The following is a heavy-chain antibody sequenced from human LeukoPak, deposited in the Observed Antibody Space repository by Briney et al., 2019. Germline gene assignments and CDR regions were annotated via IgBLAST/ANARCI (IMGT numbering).Heavy chain of an antibody. V-gene: IGHV4-34*01. CDR1: GGAFSGYY. J-gene: IGHJ4*02. CDR2: INYRGST. Sequence: SDTLSLTCAIYGGAFSGYYWSWIRQTPGKGLEWIGEINYRGSTNYNPSLKSRVTISVDTSKNQFSLKLSSVTAADTAVYYCARGRGYDYGSGSYFDNYWGQGTLVTVSS. D-gene: IGHD3-10*01. CDR3: ARGRGYDYGSGSYFDNY.